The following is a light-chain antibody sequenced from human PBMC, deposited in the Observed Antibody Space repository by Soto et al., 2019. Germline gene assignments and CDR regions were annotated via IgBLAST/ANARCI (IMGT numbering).Light chain of an antibody. CDR1: QSVNTY. CDR2: DAS. J-gene: IGKJ1*01. V-gene: IGKV3-11*01. Sequence: EIVLTQSPGTLSLSPGERATLSCRASQSVNTYLAWYQQKPGQAPRLLIYDASNRATGIPARFSGSGSGTDFTLTISSLEPADFAVYYCQQRSNWPWTFGQGTKVDIK. CDR3: QQRSNWPWT.